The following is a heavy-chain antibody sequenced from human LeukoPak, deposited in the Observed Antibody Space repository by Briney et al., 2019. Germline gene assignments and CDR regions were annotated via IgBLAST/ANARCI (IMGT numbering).Heavy chain of an antibody. CDR2: INPNSGGT. CDR1: GYTFTGYY. CDR3: AGDSSGYVSWFDP. J-gene: IGHJ5*02. D-gene: IGHD3-22*01. Sequence: ASVKVSCKASGYTFTGYYMHWVRQAPGQGLEWMGWINPNSGGTNYAQKFQGRVTMTRDTSISTAYMELSRLRSDDTAVYYCAGDSSGYVSWFDPWGQGTLVTVSS. V-gene: IGHV1-2*02.